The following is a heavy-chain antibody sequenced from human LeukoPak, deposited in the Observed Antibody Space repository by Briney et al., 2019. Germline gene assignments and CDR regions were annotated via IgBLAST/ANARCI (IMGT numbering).Heavy chain of an antibody. V-gene: IGHV4-59*01. J-gene: IGHJ3*02. CDR3: ARDSSTYYDFWSGSHDPFDI. CDR2: IYYSGST. D-gene: IGHD3-3*01. CDR1: GGSISSYY. Sequence: SETLSLTCTVSGGSISSYYWSWIRQPPGKGLEWIGYIYYSGSTNYNPSLKSRVTISVDTSKNQFSLKLSSVTAADTAVYYCARDSSTYYDFWSGSHDPFDIWGQGTMVTVSS.